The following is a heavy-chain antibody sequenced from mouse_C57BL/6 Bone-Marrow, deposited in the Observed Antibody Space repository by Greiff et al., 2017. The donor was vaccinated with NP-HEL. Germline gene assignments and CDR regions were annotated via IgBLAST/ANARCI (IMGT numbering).Heavy chain of an antibody. CDR3: ARGDFRAMDY. CDR1: GYTFTSYW. J-gene: IGHJ4*01. V-gene: IGHV1-64*01. Sequence: QVHVKQPGAELVKPGASVKLSCKASGYTFTSYWMHWVKQRPGQGLEWIGMIHPNSGSTNYNEKFKSKATLTVDKSSSTAYMQLSSLTSEDSAVYYCARGDFRAMDYWGQGTSVTVSS. D-gene: IGHD3-3*01. CDR2: IHPNSGST.